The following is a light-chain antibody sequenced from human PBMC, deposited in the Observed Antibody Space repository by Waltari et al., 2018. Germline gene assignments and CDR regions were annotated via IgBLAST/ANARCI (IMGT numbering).Light chain of an antibody. CDR3: QQYNTYSS. J-gene: IGKJ2*01. V-gene: IGKV1-5*03. CDR2: KAS. Sequence: DIQMTQSPSSLSASVGDRVTITCRASQNISNSLALYQQKPGKAPILLIYKASILKSGVPSRFSGSGSGTQFTLTISSLQPGDFATYYCQQYNTYSSFGQGTKLEIK. CDR1: QNISNS.